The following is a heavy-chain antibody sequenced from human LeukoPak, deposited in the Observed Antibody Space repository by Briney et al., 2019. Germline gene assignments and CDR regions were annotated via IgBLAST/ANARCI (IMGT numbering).Heavy chain of an antibody. CDR3: ARDPPRAAWVFDY. Sequence: PGGSLRLSCAASGFTFSNYAMSWFRQAPGKALEWVSAITSGGGTTYYAGSVKGRFTISRDNSKNTLYLQMNSLRAEDTAVYYCARDPPRAAWVFDYWGQGTLVSVSS. V-gene: IGHV3-23*01. CDR1: GFTFSNYA. J-gene: IGHJ4*02. CDR2: ITSGGGTT. D-gene: IGHD6-25*01.